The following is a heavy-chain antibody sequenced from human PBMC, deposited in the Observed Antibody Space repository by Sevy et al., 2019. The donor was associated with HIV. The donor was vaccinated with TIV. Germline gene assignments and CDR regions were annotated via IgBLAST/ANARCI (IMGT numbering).Heavy chain of an antibody. CDR1: GFTFRSFS. CDR2: IWYDGRTE. CDR3: ARDAARVIVPTAGFDS. J-gene: IGHJ5*01. Sequence: GGSLRLSCVASGFTFRSFSMHWVRQAPGKGLEWVAAIWYDGRTERYADSVQGRLTISRDNSKKTLYLQMNSLRDEDTAIYYCARDAARVIVPTAGFDSWGPGTLVTVSS. V-gene: IGHV3-33*01. D-gene: IGHD1-1*01.